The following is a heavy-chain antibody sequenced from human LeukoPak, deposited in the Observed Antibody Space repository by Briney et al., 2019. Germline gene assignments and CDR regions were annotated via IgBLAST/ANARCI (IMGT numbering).Heavy chain of an antibody. CDR1: GYTFTSYA. D-gene: IGHD6-13*01. CDR3: ARDRGYSSSWWPVFDY. Sequence: ASVKVSCKASGYTFTSYAMHWVRQAPGHRLEWMGWINAGNGNTKYSQKFQGRVTITRDTSASTAYMELSSLRSEDTAVYYCARDRGYSSSWWPVFDYWGQGTLVTVSS. CDR2: INAGNGNT. J-gene: IGHJ4*02. V-gene: IGHV1-3*01.